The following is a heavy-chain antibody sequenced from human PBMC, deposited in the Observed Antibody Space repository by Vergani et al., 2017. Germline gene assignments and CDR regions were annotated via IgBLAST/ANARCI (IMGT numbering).Heavy chain of an antibody. CDR1: GGSLSGYY. CDR3: ARSIVSQNPPDYFDN. J-gene: IGHJ4*02. V-gene: IGHV4-59*01. CDR2: VEDSGYF. D-gene: IGHD1-14*01. Sequence: QVQLQESGPGLVRPSETLSLICTVSGGSLSGYYWNWIRQTPGEGLEWIGYVEDSGYFNYNPSLKTRVSMSSDTSNNQFSLMLSSVTVADTAVYYCARSIVSQNPPDYFDNWGQGTLVTVSS.